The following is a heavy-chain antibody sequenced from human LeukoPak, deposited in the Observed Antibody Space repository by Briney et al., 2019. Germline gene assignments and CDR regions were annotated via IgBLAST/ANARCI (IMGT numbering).Heavy chain of an antibody. Sequence: LSLTCAVYGGSFSDYYMSWIRQTPGKGLEWLSYISTRDNTIQYADSVKGRFTISRDNANNSVFLQMNNLRAEDSAIYYCARGARWAYYFDYWGQGPLVTVSS. V-gene: IGHV3-11*01. CDR2: ISTRDNTI. D-gene: IGHD4-23*01. J-gene: IGHJ4*02. CDR1: GGSFSDYY. CDR3: ARGARWAYYFDY.